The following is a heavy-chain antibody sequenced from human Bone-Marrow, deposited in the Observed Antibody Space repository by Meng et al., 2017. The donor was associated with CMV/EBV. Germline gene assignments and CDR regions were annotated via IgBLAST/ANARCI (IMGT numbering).Heavy chain of an antibody. CDR3: ARNPYYYGSGIPGWFDP. CDR2: ISYSGNT. Sequence: SETLSLTCTVSGGSISSGDYYWNWIRQSPGKGLEWIGYISYSGNTYYNPSLKSRVTISVDTSKNQFSLKLSSVTAADTAVYYCARNPYYYGSGIPGWFDPWGQGTLVTVSS. J-gene: IGHJ5*02. D-gene: IGHD3-10*01. CDR1: GGSISSGDYY. V-gene: IGHV4-30-4*02.